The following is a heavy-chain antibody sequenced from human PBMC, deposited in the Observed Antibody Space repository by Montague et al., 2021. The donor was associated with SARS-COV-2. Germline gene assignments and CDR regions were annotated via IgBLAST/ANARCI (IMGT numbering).Heavy chain of an antibody. J-gene: IGHJ4*02. CDR1: GFTFSSYW. V-gene: IGHV3-21*05. CDR2: INKSSSDI. Sequence: SLRLSCAASGFTFSSYWMSWVRQAPGKGLEWVSYINKSSSDIYYADSVKGRFTISRDNAKNSLYLQMNSLRAEDTAVYYCARDAWDDILIGYWDYWGQGTLVTVSS. D-gene: IGHD3-9*01. CDR3: ARDAWDDILIGYWDY.